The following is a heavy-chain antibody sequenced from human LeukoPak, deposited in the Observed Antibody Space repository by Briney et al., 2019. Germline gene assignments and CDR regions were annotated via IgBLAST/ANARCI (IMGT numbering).Heavy chain of an antibody. Sequence: AGGSLRLSCAASGFTVSSNYMSWVRQAPGKGLEGVLVIYSGGSTYYEDFVKGRFTISRDNSKNTQYLQMNSLRAEDTAVYYCAKAYYYGSGTYYMGWYYMDVWGKGTTVTVSS. CDR2: IYSGGST. CDR3: AKAYYYGSGTYYMGWYYMDV. D-gene: IGHD3-10*01. CDR1: GFTVSSNY. V-gene: IGHV3-53*01. J-gene: IGHJ6*03.